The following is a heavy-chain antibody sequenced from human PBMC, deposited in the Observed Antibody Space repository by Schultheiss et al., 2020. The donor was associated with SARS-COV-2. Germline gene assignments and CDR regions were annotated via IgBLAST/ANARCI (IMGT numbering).Heavy chain of an antibody. CDR3: ARDHVFRGYDFGYYGMDV. V-gene: IGHV3-21*01. D-gene: IGHD5-12*01. Sequence: GGSLRLSCAASGFTFSSYSMNWVRQAPGKGLEWVSSISSSSSYIYYADSVKGRFTISRDNSKNTLYLQMNSLRAEDTAVYYCARDHVFRGYDFGYYGMDVWGQGTTVTVSS. CDR2: ISSSSSYI. J-gene: IGHJ6*02. CDR1: GFTFSSYS.